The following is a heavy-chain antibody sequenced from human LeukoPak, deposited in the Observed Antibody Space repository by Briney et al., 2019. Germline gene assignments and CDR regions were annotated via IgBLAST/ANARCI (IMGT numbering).Heavy chain of an antibody. CDR2: IYYSGST. Sequence: SETLSLTCTVSGGSISSYYWSWIRQPPGKGLEWIGYIYYSGSTNYNPSLKSRVTISVDTSKNQFSLRLSSVTAADTAVYYCARVKTAYSSGWYGDAFDIWGQGTMVIVSS. CDR1: GGSISSYY. J-gene: IGHJ3*02. CDR3: ARVKTAYSSGWYGDAFDI. V-gene: IGHV4-59*01. D-gene: IGHD6-19*01.